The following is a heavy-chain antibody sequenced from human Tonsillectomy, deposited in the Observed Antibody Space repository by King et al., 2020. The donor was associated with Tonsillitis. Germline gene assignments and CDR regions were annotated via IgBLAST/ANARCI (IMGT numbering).Heavy chain of an antibody. CDR1: GFTFDDYA. CDR2: ISGDGGST. D-gene: IGHD6-6*01. J-gene: IGHJ6*03. Sequence: VQLVESGGGVVQPGGSLRLSCAASGFTFDDYAMHWVRQAPGKGLEWVSLISGDGGSTYYADSVKGRFTISRDKSKNSLYLQMNSLRTEDTALYYCAKDRRSSSPYYYYYYMDVWGKGTTVTVSS. V-gene: IGHV3-43*02. CDR3: AKDRRSSSPYYYYYYMDV.